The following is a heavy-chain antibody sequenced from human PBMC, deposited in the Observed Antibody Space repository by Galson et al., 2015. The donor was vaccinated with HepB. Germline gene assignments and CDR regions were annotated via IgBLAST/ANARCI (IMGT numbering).Heavy chain of an antibody. V-gene: IGHV6-1*01. J-gene: IGHJ6*03. CDR2: TYYRSRWYN. CDR1: GDSVSSNSAA. CDR3: ARERGVYDYGDREYYYYYMDV. Sequence: CAISGDSVSSNSAAWNWIRQSPSRGLEWLGRTYYRSRWYNDYAVSVKSRITINPDTSKNQFSLQLNSVTPEDTAVYYCARERGVYDYGDREYYYYYMDVWGKGTTATVSS. D-gene: IGHD4-17*01.